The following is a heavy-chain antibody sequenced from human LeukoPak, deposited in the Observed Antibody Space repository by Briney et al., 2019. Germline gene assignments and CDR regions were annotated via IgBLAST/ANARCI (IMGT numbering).Heavy chain of an antibody. Sequence: GGSLRLSCAASGFTFSSYAMSWVRQAPGKGLEWVSVIYSGGSTYYADSVKGRFTISRDNSKNTLYLQMNSLRAEDTAMYYCARDYDSSGYYRAFDYWGQGTLVTVSS. V-gene: IGHV3-66*01. CDR2: IYSGGST. D-gene: IGHD3-22*01. CDR1: GFTFSSYA. CDR3: ARDYDSSGYYRAFDY. J-gene: IGHJ4*02.